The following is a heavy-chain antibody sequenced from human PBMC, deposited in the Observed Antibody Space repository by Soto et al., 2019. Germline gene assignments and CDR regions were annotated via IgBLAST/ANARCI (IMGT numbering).Heavy chain of an antibody. D-gene: IGHD2-15*01. CDR3: ARAGVVVAATGDAFDI. V-gene: IGHV1-8*01. CDR2: MNPNSGNT. Sequence: QVQLVQSGAEVKKPGASVKVSCKASGYTFTSYDINWVRQATGQGLEWMGWMNPNSGNTGYAQKFQGRVTMTRNTSISTAYMELSSLRSEDTAVYYCARAGVVVAATGDAFDIWGQGTMVTVSS. J-gene: IGHJ3*02. CDR1: GYTFTSYD.